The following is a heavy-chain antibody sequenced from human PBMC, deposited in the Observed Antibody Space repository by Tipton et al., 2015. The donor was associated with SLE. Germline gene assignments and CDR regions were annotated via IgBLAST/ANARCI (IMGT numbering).Heavy chain of an antibody. J-gene: IGHJ4*02. V-gene: IGHV4-61*09. CDR1: GGSISSGSYY. CDR3: ARAVAGYYFDY. CDR2: IYYSGST. Sequence: LRLSCTVSGGSISSGSYYWSWIRQPAGKGLEWIGHIYYSGSTNYNPSLKSRVTISVDTSKNQFSLKLSSVTAADTAVYYCARAVAGYYFDYWGQGTLVTVSS. D-gene: IGHD6-19*01.